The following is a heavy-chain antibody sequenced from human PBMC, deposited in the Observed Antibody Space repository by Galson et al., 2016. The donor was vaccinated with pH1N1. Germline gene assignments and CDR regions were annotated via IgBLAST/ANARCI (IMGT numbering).Heavy chain of an antibody. CDR2: INTKTGNP. D-gene: IGHD3-9*01. V-gene: IGHV7-4-1*02. Sequence: SVKVSCKASGFTFSNHGINWVRQAPGQGLEWMGWINTKTGNPTYAQGFTGRFVFSLDTSVNTAYLQINSLKADDTAVYYCARETPNPWPTVLRYIDWSRGLSAFAMWGRGTLVTVSS. J-gene: IGHJ3*02. CDR1: GFTFSNHG. CDR3: ARETPNPWPTVLRYIDWSRGLSAFAM.